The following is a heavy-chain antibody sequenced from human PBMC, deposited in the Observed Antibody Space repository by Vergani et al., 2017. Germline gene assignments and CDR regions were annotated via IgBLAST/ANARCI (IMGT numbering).Heavy chain of an antibody. J-gene: IGHJ4*02. D-gene: IGHD5-18*01. CDR1: GYTFTSYY. CDR3: ARAIRIQLWHDY. CDR2: INPSGGST. Sequence: QVQLVQSGAEVKKPGASVKVSCKASGYTFTSYYMHWVRQAPGQGLEWMGIINPSGGSTSYAQKFKGRVTMTRDTSTSTVYMELSSLRSEDTAVYYCARAIRIQLWHDYWGQGTLVTVSS. V-gene: IGHV1-46*01.